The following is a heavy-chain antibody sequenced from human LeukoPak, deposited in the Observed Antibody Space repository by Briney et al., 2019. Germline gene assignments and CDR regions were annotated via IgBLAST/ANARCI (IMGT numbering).Heavy chain of an antibody. CDR2: IYPGDSDT. CDR3: ASTYYYDSSGYYSSFDY. J-gene: IGHJ4*02. V-gene: IGHV5-51*01. D-gene: IGHD3-22*01. Sequence: GESLKISCKGSGYSFTTYWIGWVRQMPGKGLEWMGIIYPGDSDTRYSPSFQGQVTISADKSISTAYLQWSSLKASDTAMYYCASTYYYDSSGYYSSFDYWGQGTLVTVSS. CDR1: GYSFTTYW.